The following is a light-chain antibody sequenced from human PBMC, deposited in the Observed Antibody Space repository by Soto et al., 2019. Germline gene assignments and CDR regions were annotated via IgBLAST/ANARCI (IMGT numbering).Light chain of an antibody. Sequence: MTQSPSALSASVGERVTITCRASQGIRNDLGWYLQKPGQSPQLLIYLGSNRASGVPDRFSGSGSGTDFTLKISRVEAEDVGVYYCMQPLQSRTFGQGTIVDIK. J-gene: IGKJ1*01. CDR1: QGIRND. V-gene: IGKV2-28*01. CDR2: LGS. CDR3: MQPLQSRT.